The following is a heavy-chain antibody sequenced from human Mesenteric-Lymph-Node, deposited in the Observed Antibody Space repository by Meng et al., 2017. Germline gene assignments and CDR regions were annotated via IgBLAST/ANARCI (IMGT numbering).Heavy chain of an antibody. Sequence: GGSLKISCAAAGFTFSSYSLNWGRQAPGTGLEWDAYISTTSSIMYYADSVRGRFTISREKSKNTLYLQMKNLRTDDKALYYCASESGDNIKTFDYWGQGTLVTVSS. CDR2: ISTTSSIM. CDR3: ASESGDNIKTFDY. CDR1: GFTFSSYS. D-gene: IGHD4-17*01. J-gene: IGHJ4*02. V-gene: IGHV3-48*01.